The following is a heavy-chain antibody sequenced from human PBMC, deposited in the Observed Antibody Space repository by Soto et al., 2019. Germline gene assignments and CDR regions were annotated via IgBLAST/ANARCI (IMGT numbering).Heavy chain of an antibody. CDR2: ISGSGGST. J-gene: IGHJ4*02. CDR1: GFTFSSYA. CDR3: AKDGALRRSGGVGELLPPFDY. Sequence: GGSLRLSCAASGFTFSSYAMSWVRQAPGKGLEWVSAISGSGGSTYYADSVKGRFTISRDNSKNTLYLQMNSLRAEDTAVYYWAKDGALRRSGGVGELLPPFDYWGQGTLVTVSS. V-gene: IGHV3-23*01. D-gene: IGHD3-10*01.